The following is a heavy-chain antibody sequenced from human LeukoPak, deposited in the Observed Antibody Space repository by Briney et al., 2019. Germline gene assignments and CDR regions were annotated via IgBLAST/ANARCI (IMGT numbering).Heavy chain of an antibody. Sequence: GESLKISCQGSGYSFTSYWIGWVRQMPGKGLEWMGIIYPGDSDTRYSPSFQGQVTISADKSISTAYLQWSSLKASDTAMYYCARGSLVAATSAPMDVWGQGTTVTVSS. CDR2: IYPGDSDT. CDR3: ARGSLVAATSAPMDV. D-gene: IGHD2-15*01. CDR1: GYSFTSYW. V-gene: IGHV5-51*01. J-gene: IGHJ6*02.